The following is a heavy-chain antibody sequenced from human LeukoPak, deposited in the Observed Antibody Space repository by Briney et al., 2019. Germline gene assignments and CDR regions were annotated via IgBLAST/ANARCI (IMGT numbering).Heavy chain of an antibody. V-gene: IGHV4-61*02. J-gene: IGHJ5*02. Sequence: SETLSLTCTVSGGSISSGDYYWSWIRQPAGKGLEWIGRIYTSGSTNYNPSLKSRVTMSVDTSKNQFSLKLSSVTAADTAVYYCARGGGTTFDPWGQGNLVTVSS. CDR3: ARGGGTTFDP. CDR1: GGSISSGDYY. D-gene: IGHD1-7*01. CDR2: IYTSGST.